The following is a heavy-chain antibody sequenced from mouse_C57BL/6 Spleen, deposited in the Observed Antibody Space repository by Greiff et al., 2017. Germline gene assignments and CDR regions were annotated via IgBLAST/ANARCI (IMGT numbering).Heavy chain of an antibody. CDR2: IHPNSGST. CDR3: AREGKTYWYFDD. Sequence: QVQLQQPGAELVKPGASVKLSCKASGSTFTSYWMHWVKQRPGQGLEWIGMIHPNSGSTNYKEKFKSKATLTVDKASSTAYMQLSSLTSADSAVFYCAREGKTYWYFDDWGTGTTVTVSS. V-gene: IGHV1-64*01. J-gene: IGHJ1*03. CDR1: GSTFTSYW.